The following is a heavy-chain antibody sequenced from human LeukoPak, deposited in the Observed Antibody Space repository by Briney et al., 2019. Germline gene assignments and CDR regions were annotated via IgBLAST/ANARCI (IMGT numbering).Heavy chain of an antibody. CDR3: ARRHGRCSDGSCYYPDY. V-gene: IGHV1-8*01. Sequence: ASVKVSCKASGYTFTSYDINWVRQATGQGLEWMGWMNPNSGNTGYAQKFQGRVTMTRNSSITTAYMELLSLRSEDTAVYYCARRHGRCSDGSCYYPDYWGQGTLVTVSS. CDR1: GYTFTSYD. CDR2: MNPNSGNT. D-gene: IGHD2-15*01. J-gene: IGHJ4*02.